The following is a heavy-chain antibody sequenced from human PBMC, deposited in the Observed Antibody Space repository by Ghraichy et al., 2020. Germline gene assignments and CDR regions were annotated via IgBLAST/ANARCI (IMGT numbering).Heavy chain of an antibody. CDR3: AKGRTKKRTGVLELEFDY. V-gene: IGHV3-30*18. CDR2: ISYDGSNK. Sequence: GGSLRLSCAASGFTFSSYGIHWVRQAPGKGLEWVAVISYDGSNKYYADSVKGRFTISRDNSKNTLYLQMNSLRAEDTAVYYCAKGRTKKRTGVLELEFDYWGRGTLVTVSS. J-gene: IGHJ4*02. D-gene: IGHD7-27*01. CDR1: GFTFSSYG.